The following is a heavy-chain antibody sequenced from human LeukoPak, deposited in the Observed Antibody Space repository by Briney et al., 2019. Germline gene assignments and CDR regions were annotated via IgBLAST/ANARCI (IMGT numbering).Heavy chain of an antibody. CDR2: MNPNSGNT. Sequence: AASVKVSCKASGGTFGSYAINWVRQATGQGLEWMGWMNPNSGNTGYAQKFQGRVTMTRNTSISTAYMELSSLRSEDTAVYYCARVLRYGGNSVLGYWGQGTLVTVSS. J-gene: IGHJ4*02. CDR3: ARVLRYGGNSVLGY. CDR1: GGTFGSYA. D-gene: IGHD4-23*01. V-gene: IGHV1-8*02.